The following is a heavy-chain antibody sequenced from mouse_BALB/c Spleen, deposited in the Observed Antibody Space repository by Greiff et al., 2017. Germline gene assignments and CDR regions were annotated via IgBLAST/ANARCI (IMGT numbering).Heavy chain of an antibody. J-gene: IGHJ4*01. CDR2: ISYSGST. V-gene: IGHV3-2*02. CDR1: GYSITSDYA. D-gene: IGHD4-1*01. Sequence: VQLQQSGPGLVKPSQSLSLTCTVTGYSITSDYAWNWIRQFPGNKLEWMGYISYSGSTSYNPSLKSRISITRDTSKNQFFLQLNSVTTEDTATYYCARGSNWYYAMDYWGQGTSVTVSS. CDR3: ARGSNWYYAMDY.